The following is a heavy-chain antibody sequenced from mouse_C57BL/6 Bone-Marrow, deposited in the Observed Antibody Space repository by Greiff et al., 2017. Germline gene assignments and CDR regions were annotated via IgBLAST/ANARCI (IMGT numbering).Heavy chain of an antibody. CDR1: GYTFTGYW. V-gene: IGHV1-9*01. D-gene: IGHD2-4*01. CDR3: ARGGIYYDLYYYAMDY. CDR2: ILPGSGGT. J-gene: IGHJ4*01. Sequence: VQLQQSGAELMKPGASVKLSCKATGYTFTGYWIEWVKQRPGHGLEWIGEILPGSGGTNYNEKFKGKATFTADTSSNTAYMQLSSLTTEDSAIYSCARGGIYYDLYYYAMDYWGQGTSVTVSS.